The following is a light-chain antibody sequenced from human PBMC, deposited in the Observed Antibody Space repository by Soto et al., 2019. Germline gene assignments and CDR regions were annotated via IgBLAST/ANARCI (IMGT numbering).Light chain of an antibody. J-gene: IGLJ3*02. CDR1: SSDVGRYNY. CDR3: SSYTSSSTLV. CDR2: EVT. Sequence: QSALTQPASVSGSPGQSITIPCTGTSSDVGRYNYVSWYQQHPGKVPKLIIYEVTNRPSGVSNRFSGSKSGNTASLTISGLQAVDEADYYCSSYTSSSTLVFGGGTKVTVL. V-gene: IGLV2-14*01.